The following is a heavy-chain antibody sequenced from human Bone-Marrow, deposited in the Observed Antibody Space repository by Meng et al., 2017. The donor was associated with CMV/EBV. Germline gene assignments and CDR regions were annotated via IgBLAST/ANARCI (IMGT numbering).Heavy chain of an antibody. CDR2: IKQDGSEK. V-gene: IGHV3-7*01. CDR3: GTAGVVGHWFDP. J-gene: IGHJ5*02. CDR1: GFTFSSYS. Sequence: GESLKISCAASGFTFSSYSMNWVRQAPGKGLEWVANIKQDGSEKYYVDSVKGRFTISRDNAKNSLYLQMNSLRAEDTAVYYCGTAGVVGHWFDPWGQGTLVTVSS. D-gene: IGHD2-8*02.